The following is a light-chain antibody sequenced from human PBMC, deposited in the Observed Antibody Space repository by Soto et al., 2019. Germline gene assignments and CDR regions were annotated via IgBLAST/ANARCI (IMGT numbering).Light chain of an antibody. Sequence: NFMLTQPHSVSESPGKTVTISCTRSSGSIASNYVQWYQQRPGSSPTTVIYEDNQRPSGVPDRFSGSIDSSSNSASLTISGLKTEDEADYYCQSFDSSDQVFGGGTKVTFL. CDR1: SGSIASNY. CDR3: QSFDSSDQV. CDR2: EDN. J-gene: IGLJ3*02. V-gene: IGLV6-57*01.